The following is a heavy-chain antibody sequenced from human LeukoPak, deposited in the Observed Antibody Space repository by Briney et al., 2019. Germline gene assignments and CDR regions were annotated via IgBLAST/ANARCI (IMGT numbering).Heavy chain of an antibody. V-gene: IGHV1-2*02. D-gene: IGHD1-7*01. CDR2: INPNSGGI. CDR1: GYTFTGYY. Sequence: ASVKVSCKASGYTFTGYYMHWVRQAPGQGLEWMGWINPNSGGINYAQKFQGRVTMTRDTSISTAYMELSRLRSDDTAVYYCARGGNGITGTTWSPWGQGTLVTVSS. J-gene: IGHJ5*02. CDR3: ARGGNGITGTTWSP.